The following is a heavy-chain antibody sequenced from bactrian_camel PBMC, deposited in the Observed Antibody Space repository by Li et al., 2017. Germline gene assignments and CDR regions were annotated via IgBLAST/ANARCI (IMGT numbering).Heavy chain of an antibody. J-gene: IGHJ6*01. D-gene: IGHD1*01. CDR1: GATFSHYC. Sequence: HVQLVESGGGSAQAGGSLRLTCAVSGATFSHYCMGWFRQGSGKEREGVAAIEPDGVKTYRDYVKGRFTISKDNAKNILYLQMNSLKPEDSGMYYCAADWCPSAAAYAVGWYRARHFGHWGQGTQVTVS. V-gene: IGHV3S55*01. CDR3: AADWCPSAAAYAVGWYRARHFGH. CDR2: IEPDGVK.